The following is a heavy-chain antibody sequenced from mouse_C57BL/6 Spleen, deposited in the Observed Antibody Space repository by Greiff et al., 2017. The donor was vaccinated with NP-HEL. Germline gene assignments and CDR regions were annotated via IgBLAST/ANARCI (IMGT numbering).Heavy chain of an antibody. J-gene: IGHJ4*01. V-gene: IGHV1-53*01. D-gene: IGHD1-1*01. CDR1: GYTFTSYW. Sequence: VQLQQPGTELVKPGASVKLSCKASGYTFTSYWMHWVKQRPGQGLEWIGNINPSNGGTNYNEKFKSKATLTVDKSSSTAYMQLSSLTSEDSAVYYCARRTPYYYGSFYAMDYWGQGTSVTVSS. CDR3: ARRTPYYYGSFYAMDY. CDR2: INPSNGGT.